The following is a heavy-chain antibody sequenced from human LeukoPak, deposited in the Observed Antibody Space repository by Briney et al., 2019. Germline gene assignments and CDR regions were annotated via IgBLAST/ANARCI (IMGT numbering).Heavy chain of an antibody. CDR2: IKSKTDGGTT. CDR1: GLTFSNAW. J-gene: IGHJ4*02. V-gene: IGHV3-15*01. CDR3: TTDPEEMATLGYFDY. Sequence: GGSLRLSCAASGLTFSNAWMNWVRQAPGKGLEWVGRIKSKTDGGTTDYAAPVKGRFTISRDDSKNTLYLQMNSLKTEDTAVYYCTTDPEEMATLGYFDYWGQGTLVTVSS. D-gene: IGHD5-24*01.